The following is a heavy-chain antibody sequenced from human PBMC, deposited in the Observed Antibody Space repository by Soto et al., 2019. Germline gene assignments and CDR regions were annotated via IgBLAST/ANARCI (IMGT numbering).Heavy chain of an antibody. CDR3: TSTPHSGYGSGWYF. CDR1: SVSNAW. J-gene: IGHJ4*02. V-gene: IGHV3-15*07. CDR2: IKSKTDGGTT. D-gene: IGHD6-19*01. Sequence: SVSNAWMNWVRQAPGKGLEWVGCIKSKTDGGTTDYAAPVKGRFTISRDDSKTTLYLQMNSLKTEDTAVYYCTSTPHSGYGSGWYFWGQGTLVTVSS.